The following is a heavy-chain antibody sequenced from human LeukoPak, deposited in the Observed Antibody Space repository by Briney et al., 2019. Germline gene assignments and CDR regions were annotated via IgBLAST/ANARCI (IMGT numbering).Heavy chain of an antibody. D-gene: IGHD3-22*01. V-gene: IGHV1-18*01. J-gene: IGHJ4*02. CDR1: GYTFTSYG. CDR3: ARLRYYYDKTTFDY. Sequence: ASVKVSCKASGYTFTSYGISWVRQAPGQGLEWMGWISAYNGNTNYAQKLQGRVTMTTDTSTSTAYMVLRSLRSDDTAVYYCARLRYYYDKTTFDYWGQGTLVTVSS. CDR2: ISAYNGNT.